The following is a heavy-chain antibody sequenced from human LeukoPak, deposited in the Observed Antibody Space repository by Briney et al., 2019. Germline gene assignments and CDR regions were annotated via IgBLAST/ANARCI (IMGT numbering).Heavy chain of an antibody. CDR2: ISDDGRRK. V-gene: IGHV3-30*18. CDR3: AKRPSDYGDYVSYFDY. Sequence: PGGSLRLSCAASGFTFSSCAMSWVRQAPGKGLEWVGVISDDGRRKDYADSVKGRFTISRDNSKDTLYLQMNSLRAEDTAVYYCAKRPSDYGDYVSYFDYWGQGTLVTVSS. D-gene: IGHD4-17*01. J-gene: IGHJ4*02. CDR1: GFTFSSCA.